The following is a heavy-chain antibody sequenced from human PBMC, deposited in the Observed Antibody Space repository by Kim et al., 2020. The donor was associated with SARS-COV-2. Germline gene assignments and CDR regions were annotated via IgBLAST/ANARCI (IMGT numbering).Heavy chain of an antibody. CDR2: IRGNGCST. Sequence: GGSLRLSCAASGFTFSSYAMSWVRQAPGKGLEWVAAIRGNGCSTYYADSVKGRFSISRYNSKTKLYLQMNSRRAEDTAVYYCAKDRSARWLQRKIDAFD. J-gene: IGHJ3*02. D-gene: IGHD5-12*01. V-gene: IGHV3-23*01. CDR1: GFTFSSYA. CDR3: AKDRSARWLQRKIDAFD.